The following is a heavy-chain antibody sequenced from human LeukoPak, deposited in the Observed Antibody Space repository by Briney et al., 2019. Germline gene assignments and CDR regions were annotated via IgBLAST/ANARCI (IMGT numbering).Heavy chain of an antibody. CDR2: INPNSGGT. D-gene: IGHD6-19*01. V-gene: IGHV1-2*06. CDR1: GYTFTGYY. J-gene: IGHJ4*02. Sequence: ASVKVSCKASGYTFTGYYMHWVRQAPGQGLDWMGRINPNSGGTNYAQKFQGRVTMTRDTSISTAYMELSRLRSDDTAVYYCATSLSPQWLVSLDYWGQGTLVTVSS. CDR3: ATSLSPQWLVSLDY.